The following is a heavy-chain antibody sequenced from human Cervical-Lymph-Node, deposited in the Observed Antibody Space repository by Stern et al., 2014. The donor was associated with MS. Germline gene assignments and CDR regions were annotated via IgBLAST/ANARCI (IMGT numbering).Heavy chain of an antibody. CDR2: ISSSSSYI. Sequence: EVQLVESGGGLVKPAGSLRLSCAASGFSFSSSSMTWVRQAPGKGLEWVSSISSSSSYIYYEHSVKHRFTISRDNAKNSLYLQMNSLRAEDTAVYYCARDNFEYSTESFDYWGQGTLVTVSS. CDR1: GFSFSSSS. V-gene: IGHV3-21*01. D-gene: IGHD6-6*01. CDR3: ARDNFEYSTESFDY. J-gene: IGHJ4*02.